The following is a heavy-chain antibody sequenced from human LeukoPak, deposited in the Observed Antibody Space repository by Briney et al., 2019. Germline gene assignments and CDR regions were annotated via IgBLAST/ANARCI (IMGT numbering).Heavy chain of an antibody. D-gene: IGHD5/OR15-5a*01. CDR3: ARTHISVDAFDI. CDR1: GYSFSTYW. Sequence: GESLKISCKGSGYSFSTYWIGWVRQMPGKGLEWMGIIYPGDSDTRYSPSFQGQVTISADKSISTTYLQWSSLKASDTAMYYCARTHISVDAFDIWGQGTMVTVSS. V-gene: IGHV5-51*01. CDR2: IYPGDSDT. J-gene: IGHJ3*02.